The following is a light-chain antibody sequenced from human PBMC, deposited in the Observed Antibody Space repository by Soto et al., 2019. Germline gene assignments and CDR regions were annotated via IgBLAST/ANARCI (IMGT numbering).Light chain of an antibody. CDR3: QHYFTYSQM. J-gene: IGKJ1*01. V-gene: IGKV1-5*03. CDR2: KAS. CDR1: QSIGSW. Sequence: DIQMTQSPSTLSASVGDRVTITCRASQSIGSWLAWYQQKPGTAPKSLIYKASSLESGVPSRFSGSGSGTEFTLTLSSLQPDDFATYDCQHYFTYSQMFGQGTKVEIK.